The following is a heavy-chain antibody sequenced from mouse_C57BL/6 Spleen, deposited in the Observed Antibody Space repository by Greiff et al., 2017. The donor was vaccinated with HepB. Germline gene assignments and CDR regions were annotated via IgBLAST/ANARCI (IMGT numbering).Heavy chain of an antibody. CDR1: GFTFSDYY. Sequence: EVQVVESGGGLVQPGGSLKLSCAASGFTFSDYYMYWVRQTPEKRLEWVAYISNGGGSTYYPDTVQGRFTISRDNAKNTLYLQMSRLKSEDTAMYYCARQLTTVPYAMDYWGQGTSVTVSS. J-gene: IGHJ4*01. CDR2: ISNGGGST. V-gene: IGHV5-12*01. D-gene: IGHD1-1*01. CDR3: ARQLTTVPYAMDY.